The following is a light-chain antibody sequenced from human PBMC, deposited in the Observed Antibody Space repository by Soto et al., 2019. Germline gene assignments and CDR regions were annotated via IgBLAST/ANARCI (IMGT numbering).Light chain of an antibody. CDR3: CSYAGGTSVV. CDR1: SSDVGRYSL. V-gene: IGLV2-23*01. Sequence: TQPASVSGSPGQSITISCTGTSSDVGRYSLVSWYQQHPGKAPKLMIYEDIERPSGVSNRFSGSKSGNTASLTISGLQTEDEADYYCCSYAGGTSVVFGGGTKLTVL. CDR2: EDI. J-gene: IGLJ2*01.